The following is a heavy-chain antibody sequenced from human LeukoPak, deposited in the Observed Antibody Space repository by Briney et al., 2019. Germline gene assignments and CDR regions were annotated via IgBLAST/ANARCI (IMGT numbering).Heavy chain of an antibody. D-gene: IGHD4-17*01. CDR1: GFTVSSTY. Sequence: GGSLRLSCAASGFTVSSTYMTWVRQAPGKGLEWVSVIYGGGSTYYADSVKGRFTISRDNSKNTLYLQINILRAEDTAVYYCARGRYGDPYWYFDLWGRGTLVTVSS. V-gene: IGHV3-53*01. CDR3: ARGRYGDPYWYFDL. J-gene: IGHJ2*01. CDR2: IYGGGST.